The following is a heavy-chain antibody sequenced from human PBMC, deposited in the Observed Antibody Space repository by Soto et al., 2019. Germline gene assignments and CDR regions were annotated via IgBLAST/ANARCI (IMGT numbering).Heavy chain of an antibody. CDR2: IYYSGST. J-gene: IGHJ1*01. V-gene: IGHV4-59*01. D-gene: IGHD6-19*01. CDR1: GGSISSYY. Sequence: SETLSLTCTVSGGSISSYYWSWIRQRRGKGLDWVGYIYYSGSTNYKPSLKSQVTISVDTSKNQFSLKLSSVTAADTAVYYCASSSGWLFFQHWGQGTLVTVSS. CDR3: ASSSGWLFFQH.